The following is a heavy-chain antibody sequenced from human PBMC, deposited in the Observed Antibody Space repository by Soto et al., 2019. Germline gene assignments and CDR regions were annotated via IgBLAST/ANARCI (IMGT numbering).Heavy chain of an antibody. V-gene: IGHV4-31*03. D-gene: IGHD3-3*01. CDR1: GDSISSGGYY. Sequence: PTNTPSIACTFSGDSISSGGYYCSWIRQHPWKGLEWIGYIYYSGSTYYNPSLKSRVTISVDTSKNQFSLKLSSVTAADTAVYYCARAPDTIFGVVHHYFDYWGQGT. CDR2: IYYSGST. J-gene: IGHJ4*02. CDR3: ARAPDTIFGVVHHYFDY.